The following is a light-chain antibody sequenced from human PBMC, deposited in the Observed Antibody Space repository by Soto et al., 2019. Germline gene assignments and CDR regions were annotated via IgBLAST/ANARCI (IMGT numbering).Light chain of an antibody. J-gene: IGKJ1*01. V-gene: IGKV3-20*01. Sequence: EIVLTQSPGSLSLSPRERATLSCRASQTVDRTFFAWYQKKPGQAPRLLIYGASKRATDIPDRFSGSGSGPDVTLNISRLEPEDFAVYYCQQYMSSVTFGQGTQVESK. CDR3: QQYMSSVT. CDR1: QTVDRTF. CDR2: GAS.